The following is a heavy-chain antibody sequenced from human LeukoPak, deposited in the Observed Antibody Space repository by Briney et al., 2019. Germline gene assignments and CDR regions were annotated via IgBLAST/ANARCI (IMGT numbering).Heavy chain of an antibody. CDR2: LNQDGSEK. V-gene: IGHV3-7*01. D-gene: IGHD3-9*01. CDR3: ARGVNWLPGSFDI. Sequence: GGSLRLSCAASGFTFSSYGMSWVRQAPGKGLEWVASLNQDGSEKYYVDSVKGRFTISRDNAKNSLYLQMSSLRDDDTSVFYCARGVNWLPGSFDIWGQGTMVTVSS. CDR1: GFTFSSYG. J-gene: IGHJ3*02.